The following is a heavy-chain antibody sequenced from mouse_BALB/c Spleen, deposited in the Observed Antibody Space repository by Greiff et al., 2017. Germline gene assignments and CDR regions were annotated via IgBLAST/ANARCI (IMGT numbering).Heavy chain of an antibody. CDR2: ISDGGSYT. D-gene: IGHD2-4*01. V-gene: IGHV5-4*02. Sequence: EVQRVESGGGLVKPGGSLKLSCAASGFTFSDYYMYWVRQTPEKRLEWVATISDGGSYTYYPDSVKGIFTISRDNAKNNLYLKMSSLKSEDTAMYYCARDRGDYDLYYFDYWGQGTTLTVSS. CDR3: ARDRGDYDLYYFDY. J-gene: IGHJ2*01. CDR1: GFTFSDYY.